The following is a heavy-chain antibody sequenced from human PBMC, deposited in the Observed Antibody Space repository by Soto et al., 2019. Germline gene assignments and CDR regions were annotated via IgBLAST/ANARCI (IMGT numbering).Heavy chain of an antibody. J-gene: IGHJ6*02. CDR3: ARERYSYYDFWSGSLPYYYFGMDV. Sequence: SLRLSCAASGFTFSSYWMSWVRQAPGKGLEWVANIKQDGSEKYYVDSVKGRFTISRDNAKNSLYLQMNSLRAEDTAVYYCARERYSYYDFWSGSLPYYYFGMDVWGQGTTVTVSS. CDR2: IKQDGSEK. D-gene: IGHD3-3*01. CDR1: GFTFSSYW. V-gene: IGHV3-7*01.